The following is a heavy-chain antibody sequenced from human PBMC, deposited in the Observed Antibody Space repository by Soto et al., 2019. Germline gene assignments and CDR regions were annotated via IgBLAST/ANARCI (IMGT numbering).Heavy chain of an antibody. CDR1: GDSISSYY. CDR2: VSYSGST. D-gene: IGHD3-22*01. Sequence: PSETLSLTCTVSGDSISSYYWNWIRQPPGKGLEWIGYVSYSGSTNYNPSLKSRVTISIETSKNQLSLKLTSVTAADTAVYYCATASMYYYHGSRYFDYCGQATLVTVSS. CDR3: ATASMYYYHGSRYFDY. J-gene: IGHJ4*02. V-gene: IGHV4-59*01.